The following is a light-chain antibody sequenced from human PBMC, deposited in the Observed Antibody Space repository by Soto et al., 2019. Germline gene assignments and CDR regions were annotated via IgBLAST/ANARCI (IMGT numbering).Light chain of an antibody. J-gene: IGLJ2*01. CDR3: GMWDSSLRLVV. V-gene: IGLV1-51*01. Sequence: QSVLTQPPSVSAAPGQKVTISCSGSSSNIGNNYVSWYQQLPGTAPKLLIYDTIRRPSGIPDRFSGSKSGTSATLDITGLQTGDEADYYCGMWDSSLRLVVFGGGTNSPS. CDR1: SSNIGNNY. CDR2: DTI.